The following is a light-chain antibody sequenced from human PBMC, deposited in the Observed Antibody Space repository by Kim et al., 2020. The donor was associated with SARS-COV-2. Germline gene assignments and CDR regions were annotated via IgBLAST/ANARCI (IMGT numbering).Light chain of an antibody. CDR1: QDISIY. V-gene: IGKV1-39*01. CDR3: QQTYSASRT. CDR2: TAS. J-gene: IGKJ1*01. Sequence: SVGDRDAITCWASQDISIYLNSYQQKPGNAPSLLIYTASSLQSEDPSMFTGSGSETDCTLTTSSLQPEDFATYYFQQTYSASRTFGQGTKVYIK.